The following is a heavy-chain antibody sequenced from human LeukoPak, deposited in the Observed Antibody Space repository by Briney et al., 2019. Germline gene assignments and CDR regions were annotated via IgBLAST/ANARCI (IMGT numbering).Heavy chain of an antibody. CDR2: ISSSSSYI. CDR3: ARDSAYYDSSGDAFDI. V-gene: IGHV3-21*01. CDR1: GFTFSSYS. Sequence: GGSLRLSCAASGFTFSSYSMNWVRRAPGKGLEWVSSISSSSSYIYYADSVKGRFTISRDNAKNSLYLQMNSLRAEDTAVYYCARDSAYYDSSGDAFDIWGQGTMVTVSS. D-gene: IGHD3-22*01. J-gene: IGHJ3*02.